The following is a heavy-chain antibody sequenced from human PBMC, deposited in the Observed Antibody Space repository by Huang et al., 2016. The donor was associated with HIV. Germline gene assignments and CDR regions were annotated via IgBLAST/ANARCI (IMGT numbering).Heavy chain of an antibody. CDR3: AKGGSAAAVLDF. Sequence: QVQLVESGGGVVQPGRSLRISCAASGFTFRSYGMHWVRQAPGKGLEWVAFISDDAKTKYYADSVKGRFSISRDNSKTTVYLQLNSLRLEDTAVYYCAKGGSAAAVLDFWGQGTLVTVSS. V-gene: IGHV3-30*18. CDR1: GFTFRSYG. CDR2: ISDDAKTK. D-gene: IGHD6-13*01. J-gene: IGHJ4*02.